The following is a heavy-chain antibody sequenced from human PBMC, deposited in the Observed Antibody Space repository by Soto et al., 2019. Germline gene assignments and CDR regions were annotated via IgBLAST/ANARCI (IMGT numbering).Heavy chain of an antibody. CDR3: ARLGVPAAPYTPPFYYYYYYMDV. V-gene: IGHV3-48*01. CDR1: GFTFSSYS. CDR2: ISSSSSTI. J-gene: IGHJ6*03. Sequence: PGGSLRLSCAASGFTFSSYSMNWVRQAPGKGLEWVSYISSSSSTIYYADSVKGRFTISRDNAKNSLYLQMNSLRAEDTAVYYCARLGVPAAPYTPPFYYYYYYMDVWGKGTTVTVSS. D-gene: IGHD2-2*01.